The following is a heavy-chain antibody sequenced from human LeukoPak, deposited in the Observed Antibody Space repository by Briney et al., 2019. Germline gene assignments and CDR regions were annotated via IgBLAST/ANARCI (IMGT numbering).Heavy chain of an antibody. CDR2: ISSSSSYI. CDR1: GFTFSSYS. J-gene: IGHJ4*02. CDR3: VRAITFGGVIAPIDY. V-gene: IGHV3-21*01. D-gene: IGHD3-16*02. Sequence: PGGSLRLSCAASGFTFSSYSMNWVRQAPGKGLEWVSSISSSSSYIYYADSVKGRFTISRDNAKNSLYLQMNSLRAEDTAVYYCVRAITFGGVIAPIDYWGQGTLVTVSS.